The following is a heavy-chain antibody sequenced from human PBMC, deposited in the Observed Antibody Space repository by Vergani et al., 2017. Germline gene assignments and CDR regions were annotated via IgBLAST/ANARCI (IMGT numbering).Heavy chain of an antibody. CDR1: GGSISSGGYY. Sequence: QVQLQESGPGLVKPSQTLSLTCTVSGGSISSGGYYWSWIRQHPGKGLEWIGYIYYSGSTYYNPTLKSRVTISVDTSKNQFSLKLSSVTAADTAVYYCARGWAGYYNVEVWFDPWGQGTLVTVSS. V-gene: IGHV4-31*03. CDR3: ARGWAGYYNVEVWFDP. J-gene: IGHJ5*02. D-gene: IGHD3/OR15-3a*01. CDR2: IYYSGST.